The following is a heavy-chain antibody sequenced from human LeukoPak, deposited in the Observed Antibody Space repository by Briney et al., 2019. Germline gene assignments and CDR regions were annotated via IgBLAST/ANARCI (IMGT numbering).Heavy chain of an antibody. Sequence: SQTLSLTCTVSGGSISSGSYYWSWIRQLAGKGLEWIGRIYTSGSTNYNPSLKSRVTISVDTSKNQFSLKLSSVTAADTAVYYCAREGYYDSSGYYAYNWFDPWGQGTLVTVSS. D-gene: IGHD3-22*01. CDR2: IYTSGST. V-gene: IGHV4-61*02. J-gene: IGHJ5*02. CDR1: GGSISSGSYY. CDR3: AREGYYDSSGYYAYNWFDP.